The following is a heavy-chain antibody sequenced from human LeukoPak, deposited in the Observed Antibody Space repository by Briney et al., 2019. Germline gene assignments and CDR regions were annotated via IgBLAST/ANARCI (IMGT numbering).Heavy chain of an antibody. Sequence: GGSLRLSCAASGFTFSSYAMSWVRQAPGKGLEWVSAISDSGGSTYYADSVKGRFTISRDNSKNTLYLQMNSLRAEDTAVYYCARDKAAAGYFDYWGQGTLVTVSS. CDR2: ISDSGGST. D-gene: IGHD6-13*01. J-gene: IGHJ4*02. CDR1: GFTFSSYA. V-gene: IGHV3-23*01. CDR3: ARDKAAAGYFDY.